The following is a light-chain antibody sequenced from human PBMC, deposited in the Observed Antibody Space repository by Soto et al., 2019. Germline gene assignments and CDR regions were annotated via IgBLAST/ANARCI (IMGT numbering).Light chain of an antibody. Sequence: QSVLTQSSSTSGTPGQRVILSCSGSNSNIGKNYVYWYQLLPGTAPKLLIYRNTERPSGVPDRFSGAKSGTSASLTISGLRSEDEADYYCAAWDDSLIGVVFGGGTKVTVL. J-gene: IGLJ3*02. CDR2: RNT. CDR3: AAWDDSLIGVV. CDR1: NSNIGKNY. V-gene: IGLV1-47*01.